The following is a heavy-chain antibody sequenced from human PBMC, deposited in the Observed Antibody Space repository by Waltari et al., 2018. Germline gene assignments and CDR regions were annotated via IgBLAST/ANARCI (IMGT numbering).Heavy chain of an antibody. D-gene: IGHD5-18*01. Sequence: EVQLLESGGGLVQPGGSLRLSCAASGFTFSSYAMSWVRQAPGKGLEWVSVIYSGGSTYYADSVKGRFTISRDNSKNTLYLQMNSLRAEDTAVYYCANQYSYGRNPNWGQGTLVTVSS. V-gene: IGHV3-23*03. CDR2: IYSGGST. CDR3: ANQYSYGRNPN. CDR1: GFTFSSYA. J-gene: IGHJ4*02.